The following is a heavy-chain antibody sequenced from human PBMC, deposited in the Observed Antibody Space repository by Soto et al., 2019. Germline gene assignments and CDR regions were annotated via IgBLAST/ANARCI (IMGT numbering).Heavy chain of an antibody. D-gene: IGHD1-26*01. CDR3: AMEFGGISVFDY. J-gene: IGHJ4*02. Sequence: QVQLVQSGAEVNKPGASVKVSCKTSGYSFTNYFIHWVRQAPGQGLEWMGIINPNADTTNYAQKVNRRLTVHLDITTSIVYLEFRGMRSERTGIYFCAMEFGGISVFDYRGQGTLVTVTS. CDR1: GYSFTNYF. V-gene: IGHV1-46*01. CDR2: INPNADTT.